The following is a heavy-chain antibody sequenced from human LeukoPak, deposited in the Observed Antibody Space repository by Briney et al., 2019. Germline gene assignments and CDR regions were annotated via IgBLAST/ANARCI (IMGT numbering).Heavy chain of an antibody. CDR2: INHSGST. J-gene: IGHJ4*02. D-gene: IGHD3-22*01. CDR3: ARVGGITMIVVAFDY. CDR1: GGSFSGYY. V-gene: IGHV4-34*01. Sequence: PSETLSLTCAVYGGSFSGYYWSWIRQPPGKGLERIGEINHSGSTNYNPSLKSRVTISVDTSKNQFSLKLSSVTAADTAVYYCARVGGITMIVVAFDYWGQGTLVTVSS.